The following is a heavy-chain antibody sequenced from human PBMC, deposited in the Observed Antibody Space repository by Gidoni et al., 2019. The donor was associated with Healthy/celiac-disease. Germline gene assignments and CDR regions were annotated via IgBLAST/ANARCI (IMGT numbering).Heavy chain of an antibody. D-gene: IGHD3-3*01. CDR3: AKDRAFGVVNPVDF. Sequence: EVKLLESGGGLVQPGGSPRLSCSASGFTFSSYAMSWVRQSPGKGLEWVAVIIGSGGSTYYADSVKGRFTISRDNSENTLYLQMNSLRAEDTAVYYCAKDRAFGVVNPVDFWGQGTLVTVSS. J-gene: IGHJ4*02. V-gene: IGHV3-23*01. CDR2: IIGSGGST. CDR1: GFTFSSYA.